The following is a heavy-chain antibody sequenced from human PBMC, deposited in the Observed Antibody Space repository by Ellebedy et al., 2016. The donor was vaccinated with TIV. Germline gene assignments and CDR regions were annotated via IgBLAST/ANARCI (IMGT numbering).Heavy chain of an antibody. CDR3: ARNLDL. V-gene: IGHV4-34*01. Sequence: GSLRLSCAVYGGSFSAYSWSWIRQPPGTGLEWIGEIHHSGSTNYSPSLQSRVTISVDTSQKQFSLKLSSVTAADTAVYYCARNLDLWGRGTLVTVSS. CDR2: IHHSGST. J-gene: IGHJ2*01. CDR1: GGSFSAYS.